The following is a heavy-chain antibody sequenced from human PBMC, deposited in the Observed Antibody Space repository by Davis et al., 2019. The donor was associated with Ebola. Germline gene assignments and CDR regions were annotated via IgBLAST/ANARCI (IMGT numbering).Heavy chain of an antibody. J-gene: IGHJ4*02. V-gene: IGHV3-23*01. CDR3: ADELGILDS. Sequence: GGSLRLSCAASGSTFGSYGMHWVRQAPGKGLEWVSGISGSGGTTFYADSVQGRFTIFRDNSKNTLYLHMNSLRAEDTAVYYCADELGILDSWGQGTLVSVSS. D-gene: IGHD7-27*01. CDR2: ISGSGGTT. CDR1: GSTFGSYG.